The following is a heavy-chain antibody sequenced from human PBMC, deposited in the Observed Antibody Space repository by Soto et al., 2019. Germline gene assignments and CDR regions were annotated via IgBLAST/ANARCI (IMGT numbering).Heavy chain of an antibody. Sequence: ASVKVSCKASGYTFTSYGISWVRQAPGQGLEWMGWISAINGKANYAQKFQGRVTMTTDASTSTAYMELSSLRSEDTAVYYCAREYSSSPGDYFDYWGQGTLVTVS. J-gene: IGHJ4*02. V-gene: IGHV1-18*01. D-gene: IGHD6-6*01. CDR3: AREYSSSPGDYFDY. CDR1: GYTFTSYG. CDR2: ISAINGKA.